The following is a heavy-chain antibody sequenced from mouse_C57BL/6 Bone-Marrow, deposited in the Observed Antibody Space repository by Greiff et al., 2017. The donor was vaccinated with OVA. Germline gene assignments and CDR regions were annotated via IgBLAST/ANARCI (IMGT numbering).Heavy chain of an antibody. D-gene: IGHD3-2*02. V-gene: IGHV5-4*03. CDR3: AHSSGAWFAY. Sequence: EVKLVESGGGLVKPGGSLKLSCAASGFTFSSYAMSWVRQTPEKRLEWVATISDGGSYTYYPDNVKGRFTISRDNAKNNLYLQMSHLKSEDTAMYYCAHSSGAWFAYWGKGTLVTVSA. CDR1: GFTFSSYA. J-gene: IGHJ3*01. CDR2: ISDGGSYT.